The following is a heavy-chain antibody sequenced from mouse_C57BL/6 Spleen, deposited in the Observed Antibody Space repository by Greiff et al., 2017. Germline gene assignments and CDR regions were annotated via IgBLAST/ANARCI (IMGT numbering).Heavy chain of an antibody. J-gene: IGHJ3*01. V-gene: IGHV1-4*01. CDR3: ALSSGTWFAY. D-gene: IGHD3-2*02. CDR1: GYTFTSYT. CDR2: INPSSGYT. Sequence: QVQLKESGAELARPGASVKMSCKASGYTFTSYTMHWVKQRPGQGLEWIGYINPSSGYTKYNQKFKDKATLTADKSSSTAYMQLSSLTSEDSAVYYCALSSGTWFAYWGQGTLVTVSA.